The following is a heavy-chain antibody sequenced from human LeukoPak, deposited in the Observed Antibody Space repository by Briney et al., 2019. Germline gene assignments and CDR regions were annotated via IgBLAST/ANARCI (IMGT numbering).Heavy chain of an antibody. D-gene: IGHD5-24*01. CDR1: GFTFSSYA. J-gene: IGHJ6*02. CDR2: ISYDGSNK. Sequence: GRSLRLSCAASGFTFSSYAMHWVRQAPGKGLEWVAVISYDGSNKYYADSVKGRFTISRDNSKNTLYLQMYSLRAEDTAVYYCARGSRMATISSPLYYYYGMDVWGQGTTVTVSS. CDR3: ARGSRMATISSPLYYYYGMDV. V-gene: IGHV3-30-3*01.